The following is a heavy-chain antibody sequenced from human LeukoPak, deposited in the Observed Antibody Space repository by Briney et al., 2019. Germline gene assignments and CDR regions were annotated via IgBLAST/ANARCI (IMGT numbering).Heavy chain of an antibody. Sequence: GGSLRLSCAASGFTFSSYAMSWGRPAPGKGLGWVSAISGSGGSTYYADSVKGRFTISRDNSKNTLYLQMNSLRAEDTAVYYCAKDTIFGVVTIDNWFDPWGQGTLVTVSS. CDR3: AKDTIFGVVTIDNWFDP. D-gene: IGHD3-3*01. CDR1: GFTFSSYA. V-gene: IGHV3-23*01. J-gene: IGHJ5*02. CDR2: ISGSGGST.